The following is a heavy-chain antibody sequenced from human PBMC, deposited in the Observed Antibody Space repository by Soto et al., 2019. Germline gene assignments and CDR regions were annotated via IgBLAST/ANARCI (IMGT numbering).Heavy chain of an antibody. D-gene: IGHD3-3*01. CDR2: ISGRGENT. V-gene: IGHV3-23*01. Sequence: PGGSLTLSCKASGLGFGDSAMTWVRRAPGGALQWVSVISGRGENTFYAASVKGRSAISGDNSTNVLQRHWNRRRAEDAAVYVCAKGRAITFYGVDILFDYWAPVTLVTVAS. CDR3: AKGRAITFYGVDILFDY. CDR1: GLGFGDSA. J-gene: IGHJ4*01.